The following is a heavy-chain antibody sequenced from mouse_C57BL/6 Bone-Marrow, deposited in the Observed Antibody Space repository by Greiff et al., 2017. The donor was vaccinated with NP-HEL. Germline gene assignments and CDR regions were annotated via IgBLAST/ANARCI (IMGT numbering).Heavy chain of an antibody. CDR3: ARRGDYDEDWYFDV. Sequence: QVHVKQPGAELVKPGASVKLSCKASGYTFTSYWMHWVKQRPGQGLEWIGNINPSNGGTNYNEKFKSKATLTVDKSSSTAYMQLSSLTSEDSAVYYCARRGDYDEDWYFDVWGTGTTVTVSS. J-gene: IGHJ1*03. V-gene: IGHV1-53*01. CDR1: GYTFTSYW. D-gene: IGHD2-4*01. CDR2: INPSNGGT.